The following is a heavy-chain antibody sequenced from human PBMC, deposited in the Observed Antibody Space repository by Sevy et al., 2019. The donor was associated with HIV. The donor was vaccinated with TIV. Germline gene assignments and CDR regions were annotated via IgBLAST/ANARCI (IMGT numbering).Heavy chain of an antibody. CDR3: ARDRRGGDYYYGMDV. Sequence: ASVKVSCKASGGTFSQFPISWVRQAPGQGLEWMGGIIPIFATVEYAQKFRGRVTITADESTSTGYMELSSLRSDDTAVYYCARDRRGGDYYYGMDVWGQGTTVTVSS. V-gene: IGHV1-69*13. CDR1: GGTFSQFP. CDR2: IIPIFATV. J-gene: IGHJ6*02. D-gene: IGHD3-10*01.